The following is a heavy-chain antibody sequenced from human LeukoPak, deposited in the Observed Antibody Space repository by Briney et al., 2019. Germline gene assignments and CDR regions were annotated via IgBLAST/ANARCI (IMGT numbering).Heavy chain of an antibody. D-gene: IGHD6-13*01. J-gene: IGHJ4*02. CDR1: GFTFSSYG. V-gene: IGHV3-30*18. CDR3: AKDHSLAAAAYYFDY. Sequence: GGSLRLSCAASGFTFSSYGMHWVRQAPGKGLEWVAVISYDGSNKYYADSVKGRFTISRDNSKNTLYLQMNSLRAEDTAVYYCAKDHSLAAAAYYFDYWGQGTLVTVSS. CDR2: ISYDGSNK.